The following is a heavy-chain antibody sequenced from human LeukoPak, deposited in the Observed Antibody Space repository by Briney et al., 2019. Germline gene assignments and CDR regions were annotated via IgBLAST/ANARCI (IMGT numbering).Heavy chain of an antibody. J-gene: IGHJ4*02. V-gene: IGHV3-48*04. CDR3: ARVFPRGSGPPPDY. CDR1: GFTFSSYG. D-gene: IGHD6-19*01. Sequence: GGSLRLSCAASGFTFSSYGMNWVRQAPGKGLEWVSYISSSGSTIYYADSVKGRFTISRDNAKNSLYLQMNSLRAEDTAVYYCARVFPRGSGPPPDYWGQGTLVTVSS. CDR2: ISSSGSTI.